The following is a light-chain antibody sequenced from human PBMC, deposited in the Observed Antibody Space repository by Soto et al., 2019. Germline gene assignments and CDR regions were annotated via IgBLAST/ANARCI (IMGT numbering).Light chain of an antibody. Sequence: EIVLTQSPGTLSLSPGERATLFCRASQSVSSSYLAWYQQRPGQAPRLLIYGASNRAPGIPDRFSGSGSGTDFTLTITRLEPEDFAVYYCQQYNNWPRTFGQGTKVDIK. J-gene: IGKJ1*01. CDR1: QSVSSSY. CDR3: QQYNNWPRT. CDR2: GAS. V-gene: IGKV3-20*01.